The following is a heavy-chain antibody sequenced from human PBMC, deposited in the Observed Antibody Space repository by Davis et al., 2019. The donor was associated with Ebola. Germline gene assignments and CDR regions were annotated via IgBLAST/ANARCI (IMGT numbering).Heavy chain of an antibody. CDR3: ARAQFPTTSDH. CDR2: ISAYNGNT. Sequence: ASVKVSCKASGGAFSSYIVSWVRQAPGQGLEWMGWISAYNGNTNYAQKLQGRVTMTTDTSTSTAYMELRSLRSDDTAVYYCARAQFPTTSDHWGQGTLVTVSS. V-gene: IGHV1-18*01. J-gene: IGHJ4*02. D-gene: IGHD1-1*01. CDR1: GGAFSSYI.